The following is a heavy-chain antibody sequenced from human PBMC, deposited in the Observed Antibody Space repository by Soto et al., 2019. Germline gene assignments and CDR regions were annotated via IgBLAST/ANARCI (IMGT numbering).Heavy chain of an antibody. V-gene: IGHV3-48*01. CDR2: ISSSSSTI. J-gene: IGHJ4*02. D-gene: IGHD5-18*01. Sequence: SGFTFSSYSMNWVRQAPGKGLEWVSYISSSSSTIYYADSVKGRFTISRDNAKNSLYLQMNSLRAEDTAVYYCARDSGYSYGPFDYWGQGTLVTVSS. CDR3: ARDSGYSYGPFDY. CDR1: GFTFSSYS.